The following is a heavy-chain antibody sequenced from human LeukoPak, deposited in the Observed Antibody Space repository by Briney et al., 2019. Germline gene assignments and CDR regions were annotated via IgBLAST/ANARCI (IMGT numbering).Heavy chain of an antibody. Sequence: GGSLRLSCAASGFAFSSYWMTWVRRAPGKGLEWVANIKPDGSGKNYVDSVKGRFTISRDNAKSSLYLQMKGLRVEDTAVYYCSSQPAVLDLDCWGQGTLVTVSS. D-gene: IGHD6-19*01. CDR1: GFAFSSYW. V-gene: IGHV3-7*01. CDR2: IKPDGSGK. J-gene: IGHJ4*02. CDR3: SSQPAVLDLDC.